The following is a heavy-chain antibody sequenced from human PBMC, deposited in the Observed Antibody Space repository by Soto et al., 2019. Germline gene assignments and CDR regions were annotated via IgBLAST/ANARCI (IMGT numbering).Heavy chain of an antibody. D-gene: IGHD4-17*01. CDR3: AKDYGDYSYYFDF. J-gene: IGHJ4*02. CDR2: ISGSGGST. CDR1: GFTFSSYA. Sequence: GSLRLSCAASGFTFSSYAMSWVRQAPGKGLEWVSAISGSGGSTYYADSAKGRFTISRDNSKNTLYLQMNSLRAEDTAVYYCAKDYGDYSYYFDFWGQGILVTVSS. V-gene: IGHV3-23*01.